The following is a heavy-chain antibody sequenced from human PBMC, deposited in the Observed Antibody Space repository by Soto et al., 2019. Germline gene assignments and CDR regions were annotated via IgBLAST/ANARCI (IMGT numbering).Heavy chain of an antibody. D-gene: IGHD4-17*01. CDR3: AQDPGDYPSDYFDY. V-gene: IGHV3-23*01. J-gene: IGHJ4*02. CDR1: GFTFSSYA. CDR2: ISGSGFST. Sequence: EVQLLESGGGLVQPGGSLRLSCAASGFTFSSYAMSWVRQAPGKGLEWVSAISGSGFSTYYADSVKGRFTVSRDTSKNTPFFQLSSLRAEDTAVYYCAQDPGDYPSDYFDYWGQGTLVTVSS.